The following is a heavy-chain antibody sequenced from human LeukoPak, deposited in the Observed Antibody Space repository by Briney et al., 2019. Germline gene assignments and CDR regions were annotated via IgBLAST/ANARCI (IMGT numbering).Heavy chain of an antibody. V-gene: IGHV4-34*09. Sequence: SETLSLTCAVYGGSFSNYYWSWIRQPPGKGLEWIGEINHSGSTNYNPSLKSRITISVDTSKNQFSLKLSSVTAADTAVYYCAREKTAYYYDSSGYSEGAFDIWGQGTMVTVSS. CDR2: INHSGST. D-gene: IGHD3-22*01. J-gene: IGHJ3*02. CDR1: GGSFSNYY. CDR3: AREKTAYYYDSSGYSEGAFDI.